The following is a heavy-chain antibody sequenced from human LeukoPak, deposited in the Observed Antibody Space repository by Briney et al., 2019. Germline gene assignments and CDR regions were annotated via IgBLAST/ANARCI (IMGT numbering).Heavy chain of an antibody. V-gene: IGHV4-34*01. Sequence: SETLSLTCAVYGGSFSVYYWSWIRQPPGKGLEWIGEIDQSGSTNYNPSLKSRVTITTDTSKNQFSLKLNSVTAADTAVYYCAINDGSGSYYKSDYWGQGTLVTVSS. CDR2: IDQSGST. CDR3: AINDGSGSYYKSDY. CDR1: GGSFSVYY. D-gene: IGHD3-10*01. J-gene: IGHJ4*02.